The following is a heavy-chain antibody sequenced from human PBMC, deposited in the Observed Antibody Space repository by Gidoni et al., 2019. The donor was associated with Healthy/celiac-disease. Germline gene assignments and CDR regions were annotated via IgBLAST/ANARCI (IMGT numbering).Heavy chain of an antibody. CDR1: GFTFGDYA. J-gene: IGHJ4*02. D-gene: IGHD1-26*01. CDR3: TRELYSGSALDY. CDR2: SRSKAYGGTT. V-gene: IGHV3-49*03. Sequence: EVQLVESGGGLVQPGRSLRLSCTASGFTFGDYAMSWFRQAPGKGLEWVGFSRSKAYGGTTEYAASVKGRFTISRDDSKSIAYLQMNSLKTEDTAVYYCTRELYSGSALDYWGQGTLVTVSS.